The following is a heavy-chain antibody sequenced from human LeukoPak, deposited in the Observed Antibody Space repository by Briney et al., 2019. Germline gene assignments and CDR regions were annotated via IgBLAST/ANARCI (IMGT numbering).Heavy chain of an antibody. Sequence: SETLSLTCTVSGGYMSSYYWSWIRQPPGKGLEWIGYIHYSGSTNYNPSLKSRVTISVDTSKNQFSLRLSSVTAADTAVYYCARNSIQNWFDPWGQGTLVTVSS. CDR3: ARNSIQNWFDP. V-gene: IGHV4-59*08. CDR2: IHYSGST. CDR1: GGYMSSYY. J-gene: IGHJ5*02.